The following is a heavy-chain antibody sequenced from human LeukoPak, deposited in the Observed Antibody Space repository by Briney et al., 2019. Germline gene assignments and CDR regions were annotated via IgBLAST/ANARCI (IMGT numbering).Heavy chain of an antibody. J-gene: IGHJ3*02. Sequence: SETLSLTCTVSGGSISSYYWSWIRQPPGKGLEWIGYIYYSGSTNYNPSLKSQVTISVDTAKNQFSLKLSSVTAADTAVYYCARVTGDPDAFDIWGQGTMVTVSS. CDR3: ARVTGDPDAFDI. CDR2: IYYSGST. V-gene: IGHV4-59*12. D-gene: IGHD7-27*01. CDR1: GGSISSYY.